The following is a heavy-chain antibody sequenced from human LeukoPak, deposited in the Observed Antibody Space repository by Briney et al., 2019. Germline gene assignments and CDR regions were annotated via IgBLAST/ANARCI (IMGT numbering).Heavy chain of an antibody. Sequence: SVKASFKASEGTFSSYAIRWVRQAPGQGLEWMGGSIPIFGTANYEQKFQGRVTITTDESTSIAYMELSSLRSEDTAVSYCAISPLLYYSRSSGYFDYWGQGTLVTVSS. D-gene: IGHD3-22*01. CDR3: AISPLLYYSRSSGYFDY. CDR2: SIPIFGTA. J-gene: IGHJ4*02. CDR1: EGTFSSYA. V-gene: IGHV1-69*05.